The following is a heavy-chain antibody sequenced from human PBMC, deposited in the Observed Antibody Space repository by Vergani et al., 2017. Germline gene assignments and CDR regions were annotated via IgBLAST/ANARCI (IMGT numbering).Heavy chain of an antibody. CDR3: ARERNGGSYYVGAFDI. V-gene: IGHV3-21*01. J-gene: IGHJ3*02. CDR1: GFTFIMHA. D-gene: IGHD1-26*01. CDR2: LSASDRRT. Sequence: EVQMVESGGGLVKPGGSLRLSCAASGFTFIMHAMSWVRQAPGKGLEWVSTLSASDRRTHYADSVKGRFTISRDNAKNSLYLQMNSLRAEDTAVYYCARERNGGSYYVGAFDIWGQGTMVTVSS.